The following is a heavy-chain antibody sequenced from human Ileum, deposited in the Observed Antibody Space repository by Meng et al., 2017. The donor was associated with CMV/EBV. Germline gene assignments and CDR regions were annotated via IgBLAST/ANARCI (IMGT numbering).Heavy chain of an antibody. V-gene: IGHV5-51*01. CDR1: GYSFTSYW. CDR3: ARHGPGGDYYYYGMDV. CDR2: IYPGDSDT. Sequence: KVSCKGSGYSFTSYWIGWVRQMPGKGLEWMGIIYPGDSDTRYSPSFQGQVTISADKSISTAYLQWSSLKASDTAMYYCARHGPGGDYYYYGMDVWGQGTMVTVSS. J-gene: IGHJ6*02. D-gene: IGHD3-10*01.